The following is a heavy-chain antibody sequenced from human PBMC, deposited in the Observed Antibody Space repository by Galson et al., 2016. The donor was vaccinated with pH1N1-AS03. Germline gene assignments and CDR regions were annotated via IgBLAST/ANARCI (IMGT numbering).Heavy chain of an antibody. CDR1: GYKFTNYG. Sequence: SVKVSCKASGYKFTNYGFNWVRQAPGQGLEWMGWISGYNGNTNYAQSLQGRVTMTTDTSTSTAYMELRSLRSDDTAVYYCAGDGGARYYYYGLDVWGQGTTVTVSS. CDR3: AGDGGARYYYYGLDV. D-gene: IGHD4-17*01. V-gene: IGHV1-18*04. CDR2: ISGYNGNT. J-gene: IGHJ6*02.